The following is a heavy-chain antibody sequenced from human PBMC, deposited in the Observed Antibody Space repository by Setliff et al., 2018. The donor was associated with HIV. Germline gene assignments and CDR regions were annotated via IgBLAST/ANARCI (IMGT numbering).Heavy chain of an antibody. CDR3: AKESGLYSNYKYYYYMDV. D-gene: IGHD4-4*01. J-gene: IGHJ6*03. V-gene: IGHV3-30*18. Sequence: GGSLRLSCAASGFTFSSYGIHWVRQAPGKGLEWVAVISYDGSNKYYADSVKGRFTISRDNSKNTLYLQMNSLRAEDTAVFYCAKESGLYSNYKYYYYMDVWGKGTTVTVS. CDR1: GFTFSSYG. CDR2: ISYDGSNK.